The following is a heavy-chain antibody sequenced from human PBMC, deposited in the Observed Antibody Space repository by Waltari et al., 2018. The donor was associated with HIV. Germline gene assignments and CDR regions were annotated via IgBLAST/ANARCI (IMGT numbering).Heavy chain of an antibody. CDR1: GGPIISSSYY. CDR3: ARTYCSGGSCYSNYFHY. D-gene: IGHD2-15*01. CDR2: IYYSGST. J-gene: IGHJ4*02. V-gene: IGHV4-39*07. Sequence: QLQLQESGPGLVKPSETLSLTCTVSGGPIISSSYYWGWIRQPPGKGLECIGSIYYSGSTYYNPSLKSRVTISVDTSKNQFSLKLSSVTAADTAVYYCARTYCSGGSCYSNYFHYWGQGTLVTVSS.